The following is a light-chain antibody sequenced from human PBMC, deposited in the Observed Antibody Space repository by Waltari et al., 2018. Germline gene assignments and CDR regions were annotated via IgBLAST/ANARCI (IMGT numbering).Light chain of an antibody. V-gene: IGLV1-44*01. CDR1: SSNIETNT. Sequence: QSVLTQPPSASGTPGQRVAISCSGSSSNIETNTVNWYQQLPGTAPKLLIYSDNHGPSGVPAGFSGSKSGTSASLAISGLQSEDEADYCCGAWDDSLNGYVFGTGTKVTVL. CDR2: SDN. J-gene: IGLJ1*01. CDR3: GAWDDSLNGYV.